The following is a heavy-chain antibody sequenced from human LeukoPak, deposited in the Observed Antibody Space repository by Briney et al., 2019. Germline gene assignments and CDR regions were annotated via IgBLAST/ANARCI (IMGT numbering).Heavy chain of an antibody. CDR1: GGTFSSYA. V-gene: IGHV1-69*04. Sequence: SVKVSCKAPGGTFSSYAISWVRQAPGQGLEWMGRIIPILGIANYAQKFQGRVTITADKSTSTAYMELSSLRSEDTAVYYCASRLAVAGTIPDYWGQGTLVTVSS. CDR3: ASRLAVAGTIPDY. CDR2: IIPILGIA. D-gene: IGHD6-19*01. J-gene: IGHJ4*02.